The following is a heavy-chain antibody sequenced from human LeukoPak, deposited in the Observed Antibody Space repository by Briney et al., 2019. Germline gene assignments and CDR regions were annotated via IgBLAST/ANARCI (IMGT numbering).Heavy chain of an antibody. CDR1: GFTFSSYA. D-gene: IGHD1-14*01. Sequence: GGSLRLSCAASGFTFSSYAMHWVRQAPGKGLQWVAVISYDGSNKYYADSVKGRFTISRDNSKNTLYLQMNSLRAEDTAVYYCAREAAGGFIDYLGQGILVTVSS. V-gene: IGHV3-30-3*01. CDR3: AREAAGGFIDY. CDR2: ISYDGSNK. J-gene: IGHJ4*02.